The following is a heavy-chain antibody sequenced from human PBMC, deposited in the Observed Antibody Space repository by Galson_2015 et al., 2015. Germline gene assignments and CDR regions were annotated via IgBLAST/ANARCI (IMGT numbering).Heavy chain of an antibody. Sequence: SVKVSCKASGYTFTTYGMHWVRQAPGQRLELMGWINAGTGSTKYSQKFQDRVTLTRDTSATTAYMDLRRLRSEDTAVYYCARGANPENDYWGQGTLVTVSS. V-gene: IGHV1-3*01. D-gene: IGHD1-14*01. CDR2: INAGTGST. J-gene: IGHJ4*02. CDR1: GYTFTTYG. CDR3: ARGANPENDY.